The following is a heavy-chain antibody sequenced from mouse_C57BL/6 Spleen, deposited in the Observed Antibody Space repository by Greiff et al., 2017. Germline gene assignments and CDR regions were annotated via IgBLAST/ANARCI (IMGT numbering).Heavy chain of an antibody. D-gene: IGHD2-4*01. CDR2: IHPNSGST. Sequence: VKLVESGAELVKPGASVKLSCKASGYTFTSYWMHWVKQRPGQGLEWIGMIHPNSGSTNYNEKFKSKATLTVDKSSSTAYMQLSSLTSEDSAVYYCARSYDYFSYWGQGTLVTVSA. J-gene: IGHJ3*01. V-gene: IGHV1-64*01. CDR3: ARSYDYFSY. CDR1: GYTFTSYW.